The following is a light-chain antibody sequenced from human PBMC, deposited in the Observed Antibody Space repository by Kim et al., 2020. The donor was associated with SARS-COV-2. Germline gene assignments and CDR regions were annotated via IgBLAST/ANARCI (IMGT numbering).Light chain of an antibody. CDR3: ATWDVSLDAWV. V-gene: IGLV1-44*01. CDR2: NDN. J-gene: IGLJ3*02. Sequence: GQMVTISCSGSRSNIGRYVVNWFPQLPGTSPKVFIYNDNQRPSRVPDRFSGSRSGTSASLAISGLQSEDEADYYCATWDVSLDAWVFGGGTQLTVL. CDR1: RSNIGRYV.